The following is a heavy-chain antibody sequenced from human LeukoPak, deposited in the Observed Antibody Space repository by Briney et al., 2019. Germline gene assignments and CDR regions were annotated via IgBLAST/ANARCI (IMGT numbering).Heavy chain of an antibody. V-gene: IGHV3-7*01. CDR1: GFAFTNYW. CDR2: IKQDGSAK. CDR3: ARERVTTTSFDY. D-gene: IGHD2/OR15-2a*01. Sequence: GGSLRLPCAASGFAFTNYWMNWLRQAPGKGLEWVANIKQDGSAKNYVDSVKGRFTISRDNAKNSLYLQMNNLRVEDTAVYYCARERVTTTSFDYWGQGVLVTVSS. J-gene: IGHJ4*02.